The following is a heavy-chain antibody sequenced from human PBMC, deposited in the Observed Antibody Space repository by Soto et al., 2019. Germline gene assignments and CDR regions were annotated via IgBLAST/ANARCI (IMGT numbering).Heavy chain of an antibody. CDR1: GYTFTSYG. Sequence: ASVKVSCKASGYTFTSYGISWVRQAPGQGLEWMGWISAYNGNTNYAQKLQGRVTMTTDTSTSTAYMELRSLRSDDTAVYYCARLQATTVNAFIFLSPNDYWGQGTLVTVSS. V-gene: IGHV1-18*01. D-gene: IGHD4-17*01. CDR3: ARLQATTVNAFIFLSPNDY. CDR2: ISAYNGNT. J-gene: IGHJ4*02.